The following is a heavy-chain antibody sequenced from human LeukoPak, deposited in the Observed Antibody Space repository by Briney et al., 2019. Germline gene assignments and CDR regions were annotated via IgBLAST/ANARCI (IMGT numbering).Heavy chain of an antibody. D-gene: IGHD3-22*01. Sequence: GRSLRLSCAASGFTFSSYGMHWVRQAPGKGLEWVAVISYDGSNKYYADSVKGRFTISRDNSKNTLYLQMNSLRAEDTAVYYCAKDSGSYYDSSGYYYGIFDYWGQGTLVTVSS. CDR1: GFTFSSYG. CDR2: ISYDGSNK. V-gene: IGHV3-30*18. J-gene: IGHJ4*02. CDR3: AKDSGSYYDSSGYYYGIFDY.